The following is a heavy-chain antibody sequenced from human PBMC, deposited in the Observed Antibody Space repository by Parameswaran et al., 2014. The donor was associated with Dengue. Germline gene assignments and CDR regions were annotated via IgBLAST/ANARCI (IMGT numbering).Heavy chain of an antibody. D-gene: IGHD6-19*01. Sequence: VRQMPGKGLEWVANIKQDGSEKYYVDSVKGRFTISRDNAKNSLYLQMNSLRAEDTAVYYCARDKGSGWYVSSWFDPWGQGTLVTVSS. J-gene: IGHJ5*02. V-gene: IGHV3-7*05. CDR3: ARDKGSGWYVSSWFDP. CDR2: IKQDGSEK.